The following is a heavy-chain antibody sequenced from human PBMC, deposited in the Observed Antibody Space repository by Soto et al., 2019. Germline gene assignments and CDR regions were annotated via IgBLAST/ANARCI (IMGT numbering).Heavy chain of an antibody. CDR3: ARGSLAARYNRGIVY. D-gene: IGHD1-20*01. CDR1: GGSFSGYY. Sequence: SETLSLTCAVYGGSFSGYYWSWIRQPPGKGLEWIGEINHSGSTNYNPSLKSRVTISVDTSKNQFSLKLSSVTAADTAVYYCARGSLAARYNRGIVYWGQGTLVTVSS. J-gene: IGHJ4*02. CDR2: INHSGST. V-gene: IGHV4-34*01.